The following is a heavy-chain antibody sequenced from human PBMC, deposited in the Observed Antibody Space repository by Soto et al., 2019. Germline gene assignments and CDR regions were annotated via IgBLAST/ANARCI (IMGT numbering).Heavy chain of an antibody. J-gene: IGHJ4*02. D-gene: IGHD2-8*01. CDR1: GFTFSSYA. CDR2: ISGSGGST. CDR3: AKDYIVLMVYAMFDY. V-gene: IGHV3-23*01. Sequence: GGSLRLSCAASGFTFSSYAMSWVRQAPGKGLEWVSAISGSGGSTYYADSVKGRFTISRDNSKNTLYLQMNSLRAEDTAVYYCAKDYIVLMVYAMFDYWGQGTLVTVSS.